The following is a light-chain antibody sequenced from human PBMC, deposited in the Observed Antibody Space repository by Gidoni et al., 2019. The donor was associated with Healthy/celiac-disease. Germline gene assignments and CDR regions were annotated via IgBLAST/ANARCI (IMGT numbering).Light chain of an antibody. CDR3: QQYNSYPWT. CDR2: AAS. CDR1: QGISKY. V-gene: IGKV1-16*02. Sequence: DIKMTQSPSSLSASLGDRVTLTCRASQGISKYLAWFQQKPGQAPKSLIYAASSLQSGVPSKFSGSGSGTDFTLTISSLQSEDFAIYYCQQYNSYPWTFGQGTKVEIK. J-gene: IGKJ1*01.